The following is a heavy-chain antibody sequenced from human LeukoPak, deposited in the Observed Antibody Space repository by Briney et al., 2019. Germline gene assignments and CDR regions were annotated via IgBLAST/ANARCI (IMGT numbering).Heavy chain of an antibody. J-gene: IGHJ4*02. CDR2: TYYSGTT. CDR3: ASSSTWFYVY. Sequence: SQTLSLTCTVSGASVDSGDFYWNWIRQSPGKGLEWIASTYYSGTTYYNPSLKSRLTISFDMSQNRFSLNLTSVTAADTAVYYCASSSTWFYVYWGQGTLVTVSS. D-gene: IGHD2/OR15-2a*01. CDR1: GASVDSGDFY. V-gene: IGHV4-30-4*08.